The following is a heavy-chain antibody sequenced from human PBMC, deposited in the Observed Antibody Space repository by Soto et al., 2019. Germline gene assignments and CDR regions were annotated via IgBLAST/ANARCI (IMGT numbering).Heavy chain of an antibody. V-gene: IGHV1-2*04. D-gene: IGHD3-10*01. CDR2: VNPNSGGT. CDR1: GYTFTGYY. CDR3: AREFGSGYGMDV. Sequence: ASVKVSCKASGYTFTGYYMHWVRQAPGQGLEWMGWVNPNSGGTNYAQKFQGWVTMTRDTSISTAYMELSRLRSDDTAVYYCAREFGSGYGMDVWGQGTTVTVSS. J-gene: IGHJ6*02.